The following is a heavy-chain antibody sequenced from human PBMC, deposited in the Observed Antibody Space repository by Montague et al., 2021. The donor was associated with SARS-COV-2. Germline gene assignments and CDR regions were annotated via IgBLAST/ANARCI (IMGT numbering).Heavy chain of an antibody. CDR1: NASFDNYY. CDR2: IHYSGRT. J-gene: IGHJ2*01. Sequence: SETLSLTCTVSNASFDNYYWSWVRQSPGKGLEYIGYIHYSGRTNYNPSLRSRVTIPIDTSKNQFSLKLMSVTAAETAIYFCARRIVTYYWYFDLWGRGTLVTVSS. D-gene: IGHD2-15*01. V-gene: IGHV4-59*01. CDR3: ARRIVTYYWYFDL.